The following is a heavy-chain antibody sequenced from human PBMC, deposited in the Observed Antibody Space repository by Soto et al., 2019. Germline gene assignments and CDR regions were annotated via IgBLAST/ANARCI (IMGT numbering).Heavy chain of an antibody. CDR2: IYHSGST. J-gene: IGHJ3*02. CDR3: AGEGLYRDAFDI. D-gene: IGHD2-2*02. V-gene: IGHV4-30-2*01. Sequence: SETLSLTCAVSGGSISSGGYSWSWIRQPPGKGLEWIGYIYHSGSTYYNPSLKSRVTISVDRSKNQFSLKLSSVTAADTAVYYCAGEGLYRDAFDIWGQGTMVTVSS. CDR1: GGSISSGGYS.